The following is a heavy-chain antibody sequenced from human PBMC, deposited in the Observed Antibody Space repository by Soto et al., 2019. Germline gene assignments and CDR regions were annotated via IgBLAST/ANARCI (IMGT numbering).Heavy chain of an antibody. CDR3: ARGRYGDY. J-gene: IGHJ4*02. D-gene: IGHD1-26*01. Sequence: QVHLVQSGAEVKKPGASVKVSCQASGYAFTTYGITWVRQAPGQGLEWMGWISAHNGNTNYAQKLQGRVTVTRDTXXXXXXXXXXXXXXXXXXXXXXARGRYGDYWGQGALVTVSS. V-gene: IGHV1-18*01. CDR2: ISAHNGNT. CDR1: GYAFTTYG.